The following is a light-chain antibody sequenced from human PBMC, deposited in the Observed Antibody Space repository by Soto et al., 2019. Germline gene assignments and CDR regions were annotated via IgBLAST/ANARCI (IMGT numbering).Light chain of an antibody. Sequence: FTQYTGTLSLSPGERATLSCRASQSVSSSYLAWYQQKPGQAPRLLIYGASSRATGIPDRFSGSGSGTDFTLTISRLEPEDFAVYYCQQYGSSPGTFGQGTKVDIK. CDR1: QSVSSSY. CDR2: GAS. CDR3: QQYGSSPGT. V-gene: IGKV3-20*01. J-gene: IGKJ1*01.